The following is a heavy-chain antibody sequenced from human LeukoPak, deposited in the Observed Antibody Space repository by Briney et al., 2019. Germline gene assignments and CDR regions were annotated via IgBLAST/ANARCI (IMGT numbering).Heavy chain of an antibody. Sequence: GGSLRLSCAASRFTLSTYWMSWVRQAPGKGLEWVAHIKQDGSQEYYVDSVKGRFTISRDSAKNSLYLQMNSQRAEDTAVYYCARGVPYDSWSGPHYSDYWGQGTLVTVSS. D-gene: IGHD3-3*01. CDR3: ARGVPYDSWSGPHYSDY. V-gene: IGHV3-7*01. CDR1: RFTLSTYW. J-gene: IGHJ4*02. CDR2: IKQDGSQE.